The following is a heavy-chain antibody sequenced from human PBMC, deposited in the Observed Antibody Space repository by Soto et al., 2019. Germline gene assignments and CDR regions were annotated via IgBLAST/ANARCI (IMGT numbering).Heavy chain of an antibody. Sequence: PSETLSLTCTVSGGSIISYYWSWIRQPPGKGLERIGYIYYSGSTNYNPSLKSRVTISVDTSKNQFSLELSSVTAADTAVYYCAILGYSYGYPYFDYWGQGTLVXVSS. J-gene: IGHJ4*02. CDR2: IYYSGST. CDR3: AILGYSYGYPYFDY. CDR1: GGSIISYY. V-gene: IGHV4-59*01. D-gene: IGHD5-18*01.